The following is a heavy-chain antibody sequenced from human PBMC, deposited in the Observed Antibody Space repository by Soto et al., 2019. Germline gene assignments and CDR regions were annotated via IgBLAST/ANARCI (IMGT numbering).Heavy chain of an antibody. V-gene: IGHV1-18*01. Sequence: QVQLVQSGAEVKKPGASVKVSCKASGYTFTSYGISWVRQAPGQGLEWMGWISAYNGNTNYAQKLHGRVTMTTDTSTSTAYMELRSLRSDATAVYYCARDPSDHTSAPPSYYYYGMDVWGQGTTVTVSS. J-gene: IGHJ6*02. CDR3: ARDPSDHTSAPPSYYYYGMDV. CDR1: GYTFTSYG. D-gene: IGHD2-2*02. CDR2: ISAYNGNT.